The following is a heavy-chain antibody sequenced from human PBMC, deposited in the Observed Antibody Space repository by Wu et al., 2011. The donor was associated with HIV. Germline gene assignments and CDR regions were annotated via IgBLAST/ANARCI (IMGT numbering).Heavy chain of an antibody. CDR3: ARGMGTTARPYYFDY. D-gene: IGHD1-14*01. Sequence: QVQLVQSGAEVKKPGSSVKVSCKASGDTFSSFAISWVRQAPGQGLEWMGGIIPIFDTVNYAQKFQGRVTITTDESTSTVYMELNSLRSEDTAVYYCARGMGTTARPYYFDYWGQGTLVTVSS. J-gene: IGHJ4*02. CDR2: IIPIFDTV. CDR1: GDTFSSFA. V-gene: IGHV1-69*05.